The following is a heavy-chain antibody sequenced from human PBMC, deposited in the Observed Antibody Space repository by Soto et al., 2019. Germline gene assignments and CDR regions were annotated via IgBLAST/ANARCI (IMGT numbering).Heavy chain of an antibody. D-gene: IGHD1-1*01. CDR2: IGGSGGGT. Sequence: DVQLLESGGGLVQPGKSLKLSCAASGFPFDSYTMSWVRQAPGKGLEWVSLIGGSGGGTNYADSVRGRFTTTRDNSKNTLYLQMRSLTPEDTAMYYCVNTRGLIDYWGQGALVTVSS. J-gene: IGHJ4*02. V-gene: IGHV3-23*01. CDR3: VNTRGLIDY. CDR1: GFPFDSYT.